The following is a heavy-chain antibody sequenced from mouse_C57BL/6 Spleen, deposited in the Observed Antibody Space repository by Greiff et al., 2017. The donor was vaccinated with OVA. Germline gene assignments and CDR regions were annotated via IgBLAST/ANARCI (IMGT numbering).Heavy chain of an antibody. CDR2: ISYDGSN. CDR1: GYSITSGYY. D-gene: IGHD4-1*01. CDR3: ARDDWDYAMDY. V-gene: IGHV3-6*01. Sequence: DVQLQESGPGLVKPSQSLSLTCSVTGYSITSGYYWNWIRQFPGNKLEWMGYISYDGSNNYNPSLKNRISITRDTSKNQFFLKLNSVTTEDTATYYCARDDWDYAMDYWGQGTSVTVSS. J-gene: IGHJ4*01.